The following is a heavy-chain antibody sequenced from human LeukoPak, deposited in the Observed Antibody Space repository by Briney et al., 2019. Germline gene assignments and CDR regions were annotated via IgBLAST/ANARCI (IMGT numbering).Heavy chain of an antibody. CDR2: IIPLFRTA. V-gene: IGHV1-69*13. J-gene: IGHJ6*02. CDR1: GGTFNNYA. Sequence: SVKVSCKTSGGTFNNYAINWVRQAPGQGLGWMGGIIPLFRTANYAQNFQGRVTITADESTRTAYMELSSLRSEDTAVYYCARIMEYCSSTSCYYGMDVWGQGTTVTVSS. D-gene: IGHD2-2*01. CDR3: ARIMEYCSSTSCYYGMDV.